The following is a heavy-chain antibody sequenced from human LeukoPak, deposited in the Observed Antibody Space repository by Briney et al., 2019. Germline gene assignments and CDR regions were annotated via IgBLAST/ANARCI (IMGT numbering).Heavy chain of an antibody. CDR3: AKDMGRRIFGVAYDAFHI. CDR1: GFPFSSYA. V-gene: IGHV3-23*01. D-gene: IGHD3-3*01. Sequence: GGSLRLSCAASGFPFSSYAMGWVRQAPGKGLEWVSSIRGNGERTFYADSVKGRFAISRDNSKNTLYLQMNSLRVEDTAIYYCAKDMGRRIFGVAYDAFHIWGQGTMVTVSS. J-gene: IGHJ3*02. CDR2: IRGNGERT.